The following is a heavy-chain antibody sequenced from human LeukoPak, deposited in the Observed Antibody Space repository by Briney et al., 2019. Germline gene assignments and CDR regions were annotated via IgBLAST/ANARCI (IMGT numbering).Heavy chain of an antibody. V-gene: IGHV4-4*07. CDR3: ARGPDYGGNPNWFDP. D-gene: IGHD4-23*01. Sequence: SETLSLTCTVSGGPISSYYWSWIRQPAGKGLEWIGRIYTSGSTNYNPSLKSRVTMSVDTSKNQFSLKLSSVTAADTAVYYCARGPDYGGNPNWFDPWGQGTLVTVSS. CDR2: IYTSGST. CDR1: GGPISSYY. J-gene: IGHJ5*02.